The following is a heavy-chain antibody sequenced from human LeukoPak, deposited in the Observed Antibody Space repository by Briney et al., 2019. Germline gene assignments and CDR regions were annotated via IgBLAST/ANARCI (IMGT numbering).Heavy chain of an antibody. CDR2: INRSGSTI. V-gene: IGHV3-48*03. D-gene: IGHD3-16*01. CDR3: ARETYVWRIDY. Sequence: GGSLRLSCPASGFTFSSYEMNWVRQAPGKGLEWVSYINRSGSTIYYAYSVKGRSTVSRDNAKNSLYLQMNSLRAEDTAVYYCARETYVWRIDYWGQGTLVTVSS. J-gene: IGHJ4*02. CDR1: GFTFSSYE.